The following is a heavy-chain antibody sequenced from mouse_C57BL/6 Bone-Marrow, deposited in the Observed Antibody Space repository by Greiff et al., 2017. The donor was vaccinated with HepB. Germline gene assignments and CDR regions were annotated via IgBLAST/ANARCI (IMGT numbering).Heavy chain of an antibody. CDR1: GFTFSSYA. D-gene: IGHD3-3*01. V-gene: IGHV5-9-1*02. J-gene: IGHJ3*01. CDR3: TREGHWFAY. CDR2: ISSGGDYI. Sequence: EVNVVESGEGLVKPGGSLKLSCAASGFTFSSYAMSWVRQTPEKRLEWVAYISSGGDYIYYADTVKGRFTISRDNARNTLYLQMSSLKSEDTAIYYCTREGHWFAYWGQGTLVTVSA.